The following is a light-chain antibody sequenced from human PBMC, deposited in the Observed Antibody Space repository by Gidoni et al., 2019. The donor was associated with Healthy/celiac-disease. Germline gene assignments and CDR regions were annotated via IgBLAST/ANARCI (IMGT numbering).Light chain of an antibody. CDR1: SSDVGSYNL. V-gene: IGLV2-23*01. Sequence: QSALTQPASVSGSPGQSITISCTGTSSDVGSYNLVSWYPQQPGKAPKLMIYEGSKRPSGVSNRFSGSKSGNTASLTISGLQAEDEADYYCCSYAGSSTLWVFGGGTKLTVL. CDR2: EGS. CDR3: CSYAGSSTLWV. J-gene: IGLJ3*02.